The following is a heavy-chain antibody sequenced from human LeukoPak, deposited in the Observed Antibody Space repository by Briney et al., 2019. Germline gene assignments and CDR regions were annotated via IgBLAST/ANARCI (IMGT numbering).Heavy chain of an antibody. CDR3: ARDLEG. V-gene: IGHV3-21*01. J-gene: IGHJ4*02. D-gene: IGHD3-3*01. Sequence: GGSLRLSCAAPRFTFSSYSMNWVRQAPGKGLEWVSSISSSSSYICYADSVKGRFTISRDNAKNSLYLQMNSLRAEDTAVYYCARDLEGWGQGTLVTVSS. CDR1: RFTFSSYS. CDR2: ISSSSSYI.